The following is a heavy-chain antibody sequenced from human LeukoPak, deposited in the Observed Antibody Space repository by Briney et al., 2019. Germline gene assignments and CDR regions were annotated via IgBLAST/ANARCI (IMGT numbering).Heavy chain of an antibody. CDR2: IYSGGST. J-gene: IGHJ4*02. D-gene: IGHD3-22*01. Sequence: GASVKVSCKASGFTVSSNYMSWLRQAPGKGLEWVSVIYSGGSTYYADSVKGRFTISRDNSKNTLYLQMNSLRAEDTAVYYCARDGYYYDSSGYYYYLDYWGQGTLVTVSS. V-gene: IGHV3-66*02. CDR3: ARDGYYYDSSGYYYYLDY. CDR1: GFTVSSNY.